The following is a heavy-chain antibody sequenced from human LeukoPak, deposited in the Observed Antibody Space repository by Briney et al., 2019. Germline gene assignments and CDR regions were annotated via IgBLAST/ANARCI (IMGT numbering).Heavy chain of an antibody. V-gene: IGHV3-64D*06. CDR3: VQVGSNYYLN. Sequence: GGSLRLSCSASGFTFSDYPMHWVRQTPGKGLEYVSAISKNGDDTYYADSVKGRFTISRDNSKNTLYRQMSSLRTEDAAVFYCVQVGSNYYLNWGQGTLVIVSS. CDR1: GFTFSDYP. D-gene: IGHD4-11*01. CDR2: ISKNGDDT. J-gene: IGHJ4*02.